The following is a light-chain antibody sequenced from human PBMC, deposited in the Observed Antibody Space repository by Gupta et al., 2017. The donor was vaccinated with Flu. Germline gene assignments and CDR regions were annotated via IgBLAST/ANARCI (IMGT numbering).Light chain of an antibody. CDR1: SSCVGGDKY. V-gene: IGLV2-14*04. Sequence: TGSSSCVGGDKYLFWYHQLTGQTPKLLIYYVSNRRSGVTTRFSGSKCANTAALTSARLQAEDEADYYWRSEASSSNEGVFGSGTRVTVL. CDR2: YVS. CDR3: RSEASSSNEGV. J-gene: IGLJ1*01.